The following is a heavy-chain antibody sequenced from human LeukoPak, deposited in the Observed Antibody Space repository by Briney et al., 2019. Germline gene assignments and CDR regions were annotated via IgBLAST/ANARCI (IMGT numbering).Heavy chain of an antibody. CDR2: ISYDGSNK. D-gene: IGHD3-3*01. J-gene: IGHJ6*02. CDR3: ARDLSPKGFWSGTYYYYYGMDV. Sequence: GRSLRLSCAASGFTFSSYAMHWVRQAPGKGLEGVAVISYDGSNKYYADSVKGRFTISRDNSKNTLYLQINSLRAEDTAVYYCARDLSPKGFWSGTYYYYYGMDVWGQGTTVTVSS. CDR1: GFTFSSYA. V-gene: IGHV3-30-3*01.